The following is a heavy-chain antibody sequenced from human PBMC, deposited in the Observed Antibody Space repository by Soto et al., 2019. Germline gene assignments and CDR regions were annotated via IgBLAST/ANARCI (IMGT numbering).Heavy chain of an antibody. Sequence: SETLSLTCAVYGGSFSGYYWSWIRQPPGKGLEWIGEINHSGSTNYNPSLKSRVTISVDTSKNQFSLKLSSVTAADTAVYYCARLRITMVQTIPQNFDYWGQGTLVTVSS. CDR2: INHSGST. D-gene: IGHD3-10*01. CDR1: GGSFSGYY. CDR3: ARLRITMVQTIPQNFDY. V-gene: IGHV4-34*01. J-gene: IGHJ4*02.